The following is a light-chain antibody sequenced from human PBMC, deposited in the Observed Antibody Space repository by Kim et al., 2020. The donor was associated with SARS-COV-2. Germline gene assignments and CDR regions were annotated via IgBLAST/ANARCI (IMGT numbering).Light chain of an antibody. Sequence: GDRVTITCRASQSISSYLNWYQHKPGKAPKLLLYAASNLDTGVPSRFGGSGSGTDFTLTISNLQPEDFATYYCQQSHNLPWTFG. CDR1: QSISSY. V-gene: IGKV1-39*01. CDR3: QQSHNLPWT. CDR2: AAS. J-gene: IGKJ1*01.